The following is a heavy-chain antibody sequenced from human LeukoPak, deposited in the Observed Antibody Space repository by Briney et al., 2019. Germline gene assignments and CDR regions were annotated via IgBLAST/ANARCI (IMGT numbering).Heavy chain of an antibody. CDR2: INPSGGIT. Sequence: ASVKVSCKASGYTFTSYYMHWVRQAPGQGLEWMGIINPSGGITSYAQKFQGRVTMTRDTSTSTVYMELSSLRSEDTAVYYCARDLGQLWNYYYYYGMDVWGQGTTVTVSS. V-gene: IGHV1-46*01. J-gene: IGHJ6*02. CDR3: ARDLGQLWNYYYYYGMDV. D-gene: IGHD5-18*01. CDR1: GYTFTSYY.